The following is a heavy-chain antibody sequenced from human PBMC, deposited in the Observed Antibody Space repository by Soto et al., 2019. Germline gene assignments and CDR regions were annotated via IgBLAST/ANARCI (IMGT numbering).Heavy chain of an antibody. CDR2: IDPSDSYT. V-gene: IGHV5-10-1*01. D-gene: IGHD2-15*01. CDR1: GYTFTNYW. CDR3: VRQSGVTTWQVDY. Sequence: GESLKISCKGSGYTFTNYWINWVRQMPGKGLEWMGRIDPSDSYTNYSPSFQGHVTISVDMSISTAYLQWASLKASDTAMYYCVRQSGVTTWQVDYWGQGTLVTVSS. J-gene: IGHJ4*02.